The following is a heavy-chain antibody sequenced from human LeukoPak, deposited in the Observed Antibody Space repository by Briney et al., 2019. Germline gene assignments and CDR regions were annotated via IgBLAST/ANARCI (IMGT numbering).Heavy chain of an antibody. V-gene: IGHV4-59*08. CDR3: ARHRAYSSSSPFDY. J-gene: IGHJ4*02. D-gene: IGHD6-6*01. CDR1: GGSISSLY. Sequence: SETLSLTCSVSGGSISSLYWSWIRQPPGKGLEWIGYICYTGSTNYNPSLKSRVTIFVDTSKNQFSLRLSSVTAADTAVYYCARHRAYSSSSPFDYWGQGTLVTVSS. CDR2: ICYTGST.